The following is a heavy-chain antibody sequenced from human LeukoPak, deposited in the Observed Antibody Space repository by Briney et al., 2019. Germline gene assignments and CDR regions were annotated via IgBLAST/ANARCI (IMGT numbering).Heavy chain of an antibody. Sequence: GGSLRLSCAASGFTFSNAWMSWVRQAPGKGLEWVGRIKSKTDGGTTDYVAPVKGRFTISRDDSKNTLYLQMNSLKTEDTAVYYCTTDLLWFGELGYWGQGTLVTVSS. J-gene: IGHJ4*02. CDR2: IKSKTDGGTT. D-gene: IGHD3-10*01. CDR1: GFTFSNAW. V-gene: IGHV3-15*01. CDR3: TTDLLWFGELGY.